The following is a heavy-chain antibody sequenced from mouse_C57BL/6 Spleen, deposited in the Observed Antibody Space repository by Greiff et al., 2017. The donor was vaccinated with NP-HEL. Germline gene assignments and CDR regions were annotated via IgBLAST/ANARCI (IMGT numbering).Heavy chain of an antibody. CDR2: ISSGSSTI. V-gene: IGHV5-17*01. D-gene: IGHD1-1*01. CDR3: ANSITTVVEGFAY. Sequence: EVQGVESGGGLVKPGGSLKLSCAASGFTFSDYGMHWVRQAPEKGLEWVAYISSGSSTIYYADTVKGRFTISRDNAKNTLFLQMTSLRSEDTAMYYCANSITTVVEGFAYWGQGTLVTVSA. CDR1: GFTFSDYG. J-gene: IGHJ3*01.